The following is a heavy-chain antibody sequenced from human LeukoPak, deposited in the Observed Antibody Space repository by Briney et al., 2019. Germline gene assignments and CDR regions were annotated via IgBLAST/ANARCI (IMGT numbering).Heavy chain of an antibody. CDR1: GYTFTSYA. CDR3: ARGPLGAVRNFYMDV. CDR2: INTNTGNP. J-gene: IGHJ6*03. D-gene: IGHD3-16*01. Sequence: ASVTVSCKASGYTFTSYAMNWVRQAPGQGLEWMGWINTNTGNPTYVQGLTGRFVFSLDTSVSTAYLQIISLKAEDTAVYYCARGPLGAVRNFYMDVWGKGTTVTVSS. V-gene: IGHV7-4-1*02.